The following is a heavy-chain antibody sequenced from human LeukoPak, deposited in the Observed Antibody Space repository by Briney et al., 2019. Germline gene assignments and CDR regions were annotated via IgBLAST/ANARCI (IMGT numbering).Heavy chain of an antibody. Sequence: GASVKVSCKASGYTFTSYAMHWVRQAPGQRLEWMGWINAGNGNTKYSQKFQGRVTITRDTSASTAYMELSSLRSEDTAVYYCARGHFTAAGTNYWGQGTLVTVSS. CDR2: INAGNGNT. CDR1: GYTFTSYA. V-gene: IGHV1-3*01. D-gene: IGHD6-13*01. CDR3: ARGHFTAAGTNY. J-gene: IGHJ4*02.